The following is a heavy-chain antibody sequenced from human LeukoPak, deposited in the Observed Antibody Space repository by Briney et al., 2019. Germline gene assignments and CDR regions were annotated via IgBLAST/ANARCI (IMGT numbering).Heavy chain of an antibody. V-gene: IGHV3-23*01. CDR1: GFTFSSYA. CDR3: AKGYSYDDVGSDFDY. D-gene: IGHD5-18*01. CDR2: ISGSGGST. J-gene: IGHJ4*02. Sequence: GGSLRLSCAASGFTFSSYAMSWVRQAPGKGLEWVSAISGSGGSTYYADSVKGRFTISRDNSKNTLYLQMNSLRAEDTAVYYCAKGYSYDDVGSDFDYWGQGTLVTVSS.